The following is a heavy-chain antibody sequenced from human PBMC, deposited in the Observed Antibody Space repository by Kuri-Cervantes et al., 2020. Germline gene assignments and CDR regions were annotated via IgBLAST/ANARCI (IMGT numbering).Heavy chain of an antibody. J-gene: IGHJ5*02. CDR1: GFTFSSYD. Sequence: GESLKISCAASGFTFSSYDMHWVRQATGKGLEWVSAIGTAGDTYYPGSVKGRFTISRENAKNSLYLQMNSLRAGDTAVYYCARAKFDILTGGNWFDPWGQGTLVTVSS. D-gene: IGHD3-9*01. V-gene: IGHV3-13*01. CDR3: ARAKFDILTGGNWFDP. CDR2: IGTAGDT.